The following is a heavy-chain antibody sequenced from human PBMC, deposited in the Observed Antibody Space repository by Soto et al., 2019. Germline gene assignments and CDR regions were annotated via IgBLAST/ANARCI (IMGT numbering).Heavy chain of an antibody. CDR3: ARWGGGVLAYDSHGGMDV. V-gene: IGHV1-2*04. D-gene: IGHD3-22*01. J-gene: IGHJ6*04. CDR2: INPNSGGT. Sequence: ASVKASCKASGYTFTGYYMHCVQQAPGQGLEWMGWINPNSGGTNYAQKFQGWVTMTRDTSISTAYMELSRLRSADTAVYYCARWGGGVLAYDSHGGMDVWGKGTTVTVS. CDR1: GYTFTGYY.